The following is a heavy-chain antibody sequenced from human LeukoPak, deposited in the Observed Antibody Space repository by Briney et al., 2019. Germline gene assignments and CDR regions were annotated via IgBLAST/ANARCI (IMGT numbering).Heavy chain of an antibody. CDR3: ARADGDYHSGETSLDY. CDR1: GGSLSGYY. CDR2: INHSGST. Sequence: PSETLSLTCAVYGGSLSGYYWSWIRQPPGKGLEWIGEINHSGSTNYNPSLKSRVTISVDTSKNQFSLKLSSVTAADTAVYYCARADGDYHSGETSLDYWGQGTLVTVSS. D-gene: IGHD4-17*01. V-gene: IGHV4-34*01. J-gene: IGHJ4*02.